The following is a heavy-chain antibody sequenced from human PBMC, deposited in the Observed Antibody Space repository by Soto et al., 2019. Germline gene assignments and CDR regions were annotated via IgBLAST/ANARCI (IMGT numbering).Heavy chain of an antibody. CDR1: GFTFSSYG. Sequence: GGSLRLSCAASGFTFSSYGMHWVRQAPGKGLEWVAVIWYDGSNKYYADSVKGRFTISRDNSKNTLYLQMNSLRAEDTAVYYCARVRKTYYYDSSGYPAYWGQGTLVTVSS. CDR3: ARVRKTYYYDSSGYPAY. J-gene: IGHJ4*02. D-gene: IGHD3-22*01. V-gene: IGHV3-33*01. CDR2: IWYDGSNK.